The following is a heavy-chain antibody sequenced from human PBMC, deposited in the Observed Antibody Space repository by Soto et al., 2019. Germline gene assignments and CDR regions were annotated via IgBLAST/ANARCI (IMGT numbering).Heavy chain of an antibody. Sequence: RLSFAASGLSFSSYEMHWVRQAPGKGLEWVSYISKSGSVIYYTDSVKGRFTISRDNAKNLLYLEMNSLRAEDTAVYFCASAILRFSYGIDVWGQGTTVTGSS. CDR2: ISKSGSVI. CDR1: GLSFSSYE. J-gene: IGHJ6*02. CDR3: ASAILRFSYGIDV. D-gene: IGHD3-3*01. V-gene: IGHV3-48*03.